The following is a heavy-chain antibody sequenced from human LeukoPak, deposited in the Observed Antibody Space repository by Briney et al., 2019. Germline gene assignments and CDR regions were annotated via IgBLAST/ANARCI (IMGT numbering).Heavy chain of an antibody. CDR2: ISGSGGST. CDR1: GFAFSSYA. D-gene: IGHD4-17*01. Sequence: GGSLRLSCAASGFAFSSYAMSWVRQAPGKGLEWVSAISGSGGSTYYADSVKGRFTISRDNSKNTLYLQMNSLRAEDTAVYYCATTHGDYVFDYWGQGTLVTVSS. J-gene: IGHJ4*02. V-gene: IGHV3-23*01. CDR3: ATTHGDYVFDY.